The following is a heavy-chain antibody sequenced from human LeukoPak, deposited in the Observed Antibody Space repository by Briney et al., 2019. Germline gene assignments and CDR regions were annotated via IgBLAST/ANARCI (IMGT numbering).Heavy chain of an antibody. J-gene: IGHJ6*04. CDR3: ARGQGDAWSGYVLNV. CDR1: GGAFSGNY. V-gene: IGHV4-34*01. Sequence: SETLSVTCAVYGGAFSGNYWSRIRQPPGKGLEWIGEMDHSGSTNYNPSLKSRVTISVDTSKNHFSLKLSSVTAADTAVYYCARGQGDAWSGYVLNVWGEGTTVTVSS. CDR2: MDHSGST. D-gene: IGHD3-3*01.